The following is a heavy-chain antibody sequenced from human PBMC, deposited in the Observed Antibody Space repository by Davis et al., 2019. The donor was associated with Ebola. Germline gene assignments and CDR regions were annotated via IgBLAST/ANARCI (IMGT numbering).Heavy chain of an antibody. CDR2: ISNGGGT. J-gene: IGHJ4*02. Sequence: MPSETLSLTCTVSGGSISSYYWSWIRQSPGKGLEWIAFISNGGGTIYNPFLRGRVTISIDTSKNQFSLEVRSVTAADTAFYYCVRGSDAYKTGYWGQGTLVTVSS. CDR1: GGSISSYY. CDR3: VRGSDAYKTGY. D-gene: IGHD5-24*01. V-gene: IGHV4-59*01.